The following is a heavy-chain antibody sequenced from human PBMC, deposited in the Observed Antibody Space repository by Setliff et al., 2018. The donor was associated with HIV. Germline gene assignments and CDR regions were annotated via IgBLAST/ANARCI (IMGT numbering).Heavy chain of an antibody. CDR1: GGSISSSSYY. V-gene: IGHV4-61*09. CDR2: IYTSGST. J-gene: IGHJ6*03. CDR3: ALGTYYYYMDV. D-gene: IGHD1-1*01. Sequence: LSLTCTVSGGSISSSSYYWSWIRQPPGKGLEWIGYIYTSGSTNYNPSLKSRVTISVDTSKNQFSLKLSSVTAADTAVYYCALGTYYYYMDVWGKGTTVTVSS.